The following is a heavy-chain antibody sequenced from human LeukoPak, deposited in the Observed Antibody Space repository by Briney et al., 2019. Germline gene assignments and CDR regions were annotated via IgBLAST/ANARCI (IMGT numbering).Heavy chain of an antibody. CDR3: ARDSEPVEMATGMAFDI. J-gene: IGHJ3*02. Sequence: ASVKVSCKASGYTFTSYYMHWVRQAPGQGLEWMGIINPSGGSTSYAQKFQGGVTMTRETYTSTVYMELSSLRSEDTAVYYCARDSEPVEMATGMAFDIWGQGTMVTVSS. V-gene: IGHV1-46*01. CDR1: GYTFTSYY. D-gene: IGHD5-24*01. CDR2: INPSGGST.